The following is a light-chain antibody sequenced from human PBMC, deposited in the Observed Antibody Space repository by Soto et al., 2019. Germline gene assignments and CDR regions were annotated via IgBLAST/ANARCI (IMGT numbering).Light chain of an antibody. Sequence: EIVMTQYPATLSVSPGEGATLSCRASQSVSNNLAWYQQKPGQAPRLLIYGASTRATGIPARFSGSGSGTEFTLTSSSLQSEDFEVYYGQQSNDCWTFGQGTKVEIK. V-gene: IGKV3-15*01. J-gene: IGKJ1*01. CDR3: QQSNDCWT. CDR1: QSVSNN. CDR2: GAS.